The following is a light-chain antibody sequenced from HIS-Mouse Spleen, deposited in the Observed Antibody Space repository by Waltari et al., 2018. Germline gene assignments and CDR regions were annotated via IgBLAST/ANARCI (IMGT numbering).Light chain of an antibody. V-gene: IGKV1-9*01. J-gene: IGKJ1*01. CDR3: QQLNSYPPT. Sequence: DIQLTQSPSFLSASVGDRVTITCRASQGISSYLAWYQQKPGKAPKLLFYAASTLQSGVPSSFSGSGSGTEFTLTISSLQPEDFATYYCQQLNSYPPTFGQGTKVEIK. CDR2: AAS. CDR1: QGISSY.